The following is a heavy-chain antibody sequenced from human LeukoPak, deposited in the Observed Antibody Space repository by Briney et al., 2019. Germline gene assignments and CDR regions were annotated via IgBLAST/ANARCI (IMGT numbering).Heavy chain of an antibody. J-gene: IGHJ6*02. CDR2: ISSSSSYI. D-gene: IGHD3-10*01. CDR3: ARDYYGSGSNVGYYYYGMDV. V-gene: IGHV3-11*06. Sequence: GGSLRLSCAASGFTFSDYYMSWIRQAPGKGLEWVSSISSSSSYIYYADSVKGRFTISRDNAKNSLYLQMNSLRAEDTAVYYCARDYYGSGSNVGYYYYGMDVWGQGTTVTVSS. CDR1: GFTFSDYY.